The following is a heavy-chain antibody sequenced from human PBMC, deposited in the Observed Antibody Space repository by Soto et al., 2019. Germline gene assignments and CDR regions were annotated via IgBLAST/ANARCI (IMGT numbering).Heavy chain of an antibody. CDR3: ASDSGIAVAGDDYYYGMDV. J-gene: IGHJ6*02. CDR1: GGSISSGGYY. V-gene: IGHV4-31*03. Sequence: SETLSLTCTVSGGSISSGGYYWSWIRQHPGKGLEWIGYIYYSGSTYYNPSLKSRVTISVDTSKNQFSLKLSSVTAADTAVYYCASDSGIAVAGDDYYYGMDVWGQGTTVTVSS. D-gene: IGHD6-19*01. CDR2: IYYSGST.